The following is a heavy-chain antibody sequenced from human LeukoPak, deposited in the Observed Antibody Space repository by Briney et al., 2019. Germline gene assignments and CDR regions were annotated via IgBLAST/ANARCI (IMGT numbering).Heavy chain of an antibody. Sequence: SETLSLTCAVSGYSISSGYYWGWIRQPPGKGLEWIGSVYHSGSTYYNPSLKSRVTISVDTSKNQFSLKMSSVTAADTAVYYCARHGNYYDTSQSDPWGQGTLVTVSS. D-gene: IGHD3-22*01. CDR2: VYHSGST. CDR1: GYSISSGYY. CDR3: ARHGNYYDTSQSDP. J-gene: IGHJ5*02. V-gene: IGHV4-38-2*01.